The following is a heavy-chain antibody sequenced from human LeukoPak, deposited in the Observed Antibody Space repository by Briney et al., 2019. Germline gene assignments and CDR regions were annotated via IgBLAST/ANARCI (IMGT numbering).Heavy chain of an antibody. CDR3: AAQWLGTIHWFDP. Sequence: SETLSLTCAVYVGSFSGYYWRWMRHPPGKGLEWIGEINHSGSTTYNPSLKSRVTISVDTSKNQFSLKLRSVTAADTAVYYCAAQWLGTIHWFDPWGQGTLVTVSS. J-gene: IGHJ5*02. CDR2: INHSGST. D-gene: IGHD6-19*01. V-gene: IGHV4-34*01. CDR1: VGSFSGYY.